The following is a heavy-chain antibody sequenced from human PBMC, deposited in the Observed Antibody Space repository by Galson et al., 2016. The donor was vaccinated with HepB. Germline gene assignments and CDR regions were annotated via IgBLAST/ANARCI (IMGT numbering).Heavy chain of an antibody. J-gene: IGHJ6*04. V-gene: IGHV1-18*01. Sequence: SVKVSCKASDYTFTGYGINWVRQAPGQGIEWMGWISVYNGNTDYAQIFKARITLTTDTATSTAYMELRSLSLDDTAIYYCARFRYLLRDGMDVWGKGTSVTVSS. CDR3: ARFRYLLRDGMDV. CDR2: ISVYNGNT. CDR1: DYTFTGYG. D-gene: IGHD1-1*01.